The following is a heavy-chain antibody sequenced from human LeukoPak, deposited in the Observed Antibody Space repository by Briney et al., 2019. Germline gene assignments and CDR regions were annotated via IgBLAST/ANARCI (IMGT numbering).Heavy chain of an antibody. D-gene: IGHD3-16*01. J-gene: IGHJ6*03. Sequence: GGSLRLSCAASGFTFSSYAMSWVRQAPGKGLKWVSTINDNGDGTYYADSVKGRFTISRDNSYNTVSLQMNSLRDEDTGVYYCAKGLRTGEGPYMGYHYYMDVWGKGATVTVSS. CDR2: INDNGDGT. CDR1: GFTFSSYA. V-gene: IGHV3-23*01. CDR3: AKGLRTGEGPYMGYHYYMDV.